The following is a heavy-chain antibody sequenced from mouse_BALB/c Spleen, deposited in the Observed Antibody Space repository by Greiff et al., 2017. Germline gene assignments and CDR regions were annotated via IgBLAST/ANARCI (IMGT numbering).Heavy chain of an antibody. D-gene: IGHD1-1*01. J-gene: IGHJ2*01. Sequence: QVQLQQSGAELVRPGSSVKISCKASGYAFSSYWMNWVKQRPGQGLEWIGQIYPGDGDTNYNGKFKGKATLTADKSSSTVYMELSRLTSEDSAVYFCARHEGNYYGSSYFDYWGQGTTLTVSS. V-gene: IGHV1-80*01. CDR2: IYPGDGDT. CDR3: ARHEGNYYGSSYFDY. CDR1: GYAFSSYW.